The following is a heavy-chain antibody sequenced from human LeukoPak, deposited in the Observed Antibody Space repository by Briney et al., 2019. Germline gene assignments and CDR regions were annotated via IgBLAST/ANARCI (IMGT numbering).Heavy chain of an antibody. D-gene: IGHD3-9*01. CDR2: IIPIFGTA. Sequence: GASVKVSCKASGGTFSSYAISWVRQAPGQGLEWVGGIIPIFGTANYAQKFQGRVTITADESTSTAYMELSSLRSEDTAVYYCARGPWGVLRYFDPMLAWGQGTLVTVSS. J-gene: IGHJ5*02. CDR1: GGTFSSYA. V-gene: IGHV1-69*13. CDR3: ARGPWGVLRYFDPMLA.